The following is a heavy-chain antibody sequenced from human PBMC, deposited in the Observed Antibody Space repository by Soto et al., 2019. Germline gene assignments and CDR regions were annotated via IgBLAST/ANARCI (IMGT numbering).Heavy chain of an antibody. CDR3: ARGQRFSASFDP. V-gene: IGHV4-4*07. CDR2: IYSSGSA. D-gene: IGHD3-3*01. CDR1: GGAINTYY. J-gene: IGHJ5*02. Sequence: PETLSLTCTASGGAINTYYWPSIWQSAGKGQEWIGRIYSSGSATYKPALQSRVTMSIDTSNNQFSLRLTSVTAPHPAVYYCARGQRFSASFDPWGKGILLTVSS.